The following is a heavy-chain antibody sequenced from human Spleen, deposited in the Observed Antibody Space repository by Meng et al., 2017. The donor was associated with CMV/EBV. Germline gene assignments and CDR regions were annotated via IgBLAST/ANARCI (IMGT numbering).Heavy chain of an antibody. CDR2: IHRDGMT. CDR3: ARSTFYASGNYHDHWYGMDV. CDR1: GFAVGTNC. V-gene: IGHV3-53*05. J-gene: IGHJ6*02. D-gene: IGHD3-10*01. Sequence: GGSLRLSCAASGFAVGTNCMSWVRQAPGKGLEWVSVIHRDGMTYYADSVKGRFSISRDKSRLYLRMDTLRPEDSAVYYCARSTFYASGNYHDHWYGMDVWGQGTTVTVSS.